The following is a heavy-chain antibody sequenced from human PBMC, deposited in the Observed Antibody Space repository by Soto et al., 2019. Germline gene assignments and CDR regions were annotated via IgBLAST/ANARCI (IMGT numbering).Heavy chain of an antibody. CDR1: GFTFSSYA. V-gene: IGHV3-64*01. CDR3: ARDTDYGPPFDY. CDR2: ISSNGGST. Sequence: GGSLRLSCAASGFTFSSYAMHWVRQAPGKGLEYVSAISSNGGSTYYANSVKGRFTISRDNSKNTLYLQMGSLRAEDMAVYYCARDTDYGPPFDYWGQGTLVTVSS. J-gene: IGHJ4*02. D-gene: IGHD4-17*01.